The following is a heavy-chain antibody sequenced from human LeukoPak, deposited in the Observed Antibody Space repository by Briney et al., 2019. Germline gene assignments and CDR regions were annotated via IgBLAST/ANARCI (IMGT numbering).Heavy chain of an antibody. CDR3: ARARRVRGVIITDYYYGMDV. J-gene: IGHJ6*02. D-gene: IGHD3-10*01. V-gene: IGHV4-34*01. Sequence: SETLSLTRAVYVGSFSGYYWSWLRQPPGKGLEWIGEINHSGSTNYNPSLKSRVTISVDTSKNQFSLKLSSVTAADTAVYYCARARRVRGVIITDYYYGMDVWGQGTTVTVSS. CDR2: INHSGST. CDR1: VGSFSGYY.